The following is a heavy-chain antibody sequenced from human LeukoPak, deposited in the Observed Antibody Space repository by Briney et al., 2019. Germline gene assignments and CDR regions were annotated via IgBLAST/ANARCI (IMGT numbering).Heavy chain of an antibody. CDR1: GYTFTGYY. V-gene: IGHV1-2*02. J-gene: IGHJ6*03. D-gene: IGHD3-9*01. CDR2: INPNSGGT. Sequence: GASVKVSCKASGYTFTGYYMHWVRQAPGQGLEWMGWINPNSGGTNYAQKFQGRVTMTRDTSISTAYMELSRLRSDDTAVYYCARVVKRLTGYYYYMDVWGKGTTVTVSS. CDR3: ARVVKRLTGYYYYMDV.